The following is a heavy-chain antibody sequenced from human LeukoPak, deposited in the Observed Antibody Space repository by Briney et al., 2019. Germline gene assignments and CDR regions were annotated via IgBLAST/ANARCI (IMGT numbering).Heavy chain of an antibody. J-gene: IGHJ4*02. V-gene: IGHV1-69*04. CDR1: GGTFSSYA. Sequence: SVKVSCKASGGTFSSYAISWVRQAPGQGLEWMGRIIPIFGIANYAQKFQGRVTITADKSTSTAYMELSSLRSEDTAVYYCARALDGYNYLDYWDQGTLVTVSS. CDR2: IIPIFGIA. CDR3: ARALDGYNYLDY. D-gene: IGHD5-24*01.